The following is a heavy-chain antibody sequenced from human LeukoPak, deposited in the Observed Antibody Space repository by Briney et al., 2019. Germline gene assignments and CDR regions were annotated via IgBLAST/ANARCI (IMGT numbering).Heavy chain of an antibody. CDR3: ARDGGFGGPGGDDWFDS. J-gene: IGHJ5*01. V-gene: IGHV3-66*03. CDR2: IYSNGGT. D-gene: IGHD3-16*01. Sequence: GGSLRLSCAVAGFTVSAKYMGSARQRAGRGLDWISSIYSNGGTNYADSVKGRFTISRDNSKNTLYLQMNSLRPEDTAVYYCARDGGFGGPGGDDWFDSWGQGALVTVSS. CDR1: GFTVSAKY.